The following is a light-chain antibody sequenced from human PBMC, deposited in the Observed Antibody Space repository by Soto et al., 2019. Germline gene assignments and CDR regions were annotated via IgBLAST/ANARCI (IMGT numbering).Light chain of an antibody. J-gene: IGLJ1*01. CDR1: SNTIGGYNV. CDR2: EGI. Sequence: QSALTQPASVSGSPGQSITISCTGSSNTIGGYNVVSWYQQHPGKAPKVIIYEGIKRPSGVSNRFSGAISGSTASLTISELQADYLSDYYCFSYVGATTDVFGSGIKLTVL. V-gene: IGLV2-23*01. CDR3: FSYVGATTDV.